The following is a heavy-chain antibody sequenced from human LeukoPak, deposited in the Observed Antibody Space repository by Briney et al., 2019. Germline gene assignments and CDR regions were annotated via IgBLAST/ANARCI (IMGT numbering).Heavy chain of an antibody. D-gene: IGHD6-19*01. J-gene: IGHJ4*02. CDR1: GFTFSDYY. CDR2: ISSSGSTI. V-gene: IGHV3-11*01. CDR3: ARDFLARYSSGWPGPY. Sequence: PGGSLRLSCAASGFTFSDYYMSWIRQAPGKGLEWVSYISSSGSTIYYADSAKGRFTISRDNAKNSLYLQMNSLRAEDTAVYYCARDFLARYSSGWPGPYWGQGTLVTVSS.